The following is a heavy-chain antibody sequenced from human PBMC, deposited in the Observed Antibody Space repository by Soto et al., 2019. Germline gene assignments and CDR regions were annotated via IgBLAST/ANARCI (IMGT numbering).Heavy chain of an antibody. Sequence: QVHLQESGPGLVKPSETLSLTCTVSGASIRSYYWSWIRQPPGKGLEWIGFSYYSGSTNYNPSLNSRVTISVDTSKHQFSLKLTSVTAADTAVYYCARDQNGSPHFDYWGQGILVTVSS. D-gene: IGHD1-26*01. CDR2: SYYSGST. CDR3: ARDQNGSPHFDY. J-gene: IGHJ4*02. CDR1: GASIRSYY. V-gene: IGHV4-59*01.